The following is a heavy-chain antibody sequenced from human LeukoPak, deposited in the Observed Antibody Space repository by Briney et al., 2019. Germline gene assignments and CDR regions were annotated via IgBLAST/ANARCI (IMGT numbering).Heavy chain of an antibody. J-gene: IGHJ4*02. D-gene: IGHD3-3*01. V-gene: IGHV5-51*01. Sequence: GESLKISCKGSGYTFSSYWIGWVRQMPGKGLEWMGIIYPGDSDTRYSPSLQGQVTISVDTSIGAAYLQWSSLKASDTAVYYCARQNDFRLDYWGQGTLVTVSS. CDR2: IYPGDSDT. CDR3: ARQNDFRLDY. CDR1: GYTFSSYW.